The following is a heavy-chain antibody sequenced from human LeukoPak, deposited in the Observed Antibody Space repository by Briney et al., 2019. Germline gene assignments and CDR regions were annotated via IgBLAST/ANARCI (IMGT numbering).Heavy chain of an antibody. CDR3: ARRYCSGGSCHDAFDI. D-gene: IGHD2-15*01. Sequence: GESLKISCKGSGYSFTSYWIGWVRQMPGKGLEWMGIIYPGDSDTRYSPSFQGQVTISADKSISTAYLQWSSLKASDPAMYYCARRYCSGGSCHDAFDIWGQGTMVSVSS. CDR2: IYPGDSDT. J-gene: IGHJ3*02. CDR1: GYSFTSYW. V-gene: IGHV5-51*01.